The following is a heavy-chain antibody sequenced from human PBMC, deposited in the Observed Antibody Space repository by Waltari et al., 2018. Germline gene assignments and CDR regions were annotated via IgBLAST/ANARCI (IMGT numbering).Heavy chain of an antibody. CDR2: INHSGST. CDR3: ARGDGSVVVATIRGHYFDY. V-gene: IGHV4-34*01. D-gene: IGHD5-12*01. J-gene: IGHJ4*02. CDR1: GGSFRGYY. Sequence: QVQLQQWGAGLLKPSETLSLTCAVYGGSFRGYYWSWIRQPPGKGLEWIGEINHSGSTNYNPSLKSRVTISVDTSKNQFSLKLSSVTAADTAVYYCARGDGSVVVATIRGHYFDYWGQGTLVTVSS.